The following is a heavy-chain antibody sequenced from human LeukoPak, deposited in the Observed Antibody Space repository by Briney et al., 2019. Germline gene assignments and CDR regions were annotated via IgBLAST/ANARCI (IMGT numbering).Heavy chain of an antibody. V-gene: IGHV1-69*13. Sequence: SVKVSCKASGGTFSSYAISWVRQAPGQGLEWMGGIIPIFGTANYAQKFQGRVTITADESTSTAYMELSSLRSEDTAVYYCARSWGSGWYFDLWGRGTLVTVSS. D-gene: IGHD7-27*01. CDR1: GGTFSSYA. J-gene: IGHJ2*01. CDR2: IIPIFGTA. CDR3: ARSWGSGWYFDL.